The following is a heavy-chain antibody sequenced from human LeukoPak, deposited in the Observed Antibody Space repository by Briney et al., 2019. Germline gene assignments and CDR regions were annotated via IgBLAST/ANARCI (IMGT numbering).Heavy chain of an antibody. V-gene: IGHV3-23*01. J-gene: IGHJ4*02. CDR2: ISGSGGST. Sequence: GGSLRLSCVASGFTFSSYALSWVRQAPGKGLEWVSVISGSGGSTYYADSVEGRFTISRDNSKNTLYLQMNSLRAEDTALYYCARAEYSYGYDPHPFDYWGQGTLVTVSS. CDR1: GFTFSSYA. D-gene: IGHD5-18*01. CDR3: ARAEYSYGYDPHPFDY.